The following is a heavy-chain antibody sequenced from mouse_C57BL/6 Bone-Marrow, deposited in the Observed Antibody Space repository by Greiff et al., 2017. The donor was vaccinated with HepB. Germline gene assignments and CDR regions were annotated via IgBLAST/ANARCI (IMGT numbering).Heavy chain of an antibody. V-gene: IGHV14-4*01. J-gene: IGHJ3*01. CDR2: IDPENGDT. D-gene: IGHD1-1*01. Sequence: DVKLQESGAELVRPGASVKLSCTASGFNIKDYYMHWVKQRPGQGLEWIGLIDPENGDTDYASKFQGKATITVDTSSNTAYLQLSSLTSEDTAVYYCTTYPISNYGSSPFAYWGQGTLVTVSA. CDR1: GFNIKDYY. CDR3: TTYPISNYGSSPFAY.